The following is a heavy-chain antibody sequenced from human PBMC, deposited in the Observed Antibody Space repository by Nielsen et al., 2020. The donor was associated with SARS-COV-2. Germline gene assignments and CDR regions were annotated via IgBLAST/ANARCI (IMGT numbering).Heavy chain of an antibody. J-gene: IGHJ6*02. CDR2: IKQDGSEK. V-gene: IGHV3-7*05. CDR3: ARGYSSSWYPTYGMDV. CDR1: GFTFSSYW. Sequence: LSLTCAASGFTFSSYWMSWVRQAPGKGLEWVANIKQDGSEKYYVDSVKGRFTISRDNAKNSLYLQMNSLRAEDTAVYYCARGYSSSWYPTYGMDVWGQGTTVTVSS. D-gene: IGHD6-13*01.